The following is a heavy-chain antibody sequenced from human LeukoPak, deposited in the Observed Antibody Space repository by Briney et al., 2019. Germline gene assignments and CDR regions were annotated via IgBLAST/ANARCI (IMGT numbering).Heavy chain of an antibody. D-gene: IGHD3/OR15-3a*01. CDR3: ARRVIGPLWTGYYFDY. J-gene: IGHJ4*02. CDR1: SGSFIGYY. Sequence: SETLSLTCAVYSGSFIGYYWTWIRQPPGKGLEWIGEINYSESTNYNPSLKSRVTISVDTSKNHFSLNLSSVTAADTAVYYCARRVIGPLWTGYYFDYWGQGTLVTVSS. CDR2: INYSEST. V-gene: IGHV4-34*01.